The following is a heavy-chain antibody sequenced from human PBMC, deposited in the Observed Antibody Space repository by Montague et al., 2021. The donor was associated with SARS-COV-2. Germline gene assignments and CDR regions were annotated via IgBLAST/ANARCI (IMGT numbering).Heavy chain of an antibody. J-gene: IGHJ4*02. CDR1: GASISSRSYY. D-gene: IGHD3-9*01. Sequence: SETLSLTCTVSGASISSRSYYWGWIRQPPGKGLEWIGFKYYSGSTYYNPTLKSRVTISVDTSKSQFSLKVSSVTAADTAVYFCARAPDYDILTGDLTEGFDFWGQGTLVTVSS. CDR3: ARAPDYDILTGDLTEGFDF. CDR2: KYYSGST. V-gene: IGHV4-39*07.